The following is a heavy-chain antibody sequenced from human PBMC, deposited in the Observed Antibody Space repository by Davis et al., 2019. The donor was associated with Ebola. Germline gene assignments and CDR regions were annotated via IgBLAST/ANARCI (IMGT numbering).Heavy chain of an antibody. D-gene: IGHD3-22*01. CDR1: GFTFSSYW. Sequence: HTGGSLRLSCAASGFTFSSYWMHWVRQAPGKGLVYVSRIKGDGSSTTYADSVKGRFTISRDNAKNTLFLQMNSLRAEDTAVYYCARDPMPYYYDTSGAADLWGQGTMVTVSS. V-gene: IGHV3-74*01. CDR2: IKGDGSST. CDR3: ARDPMPYYYDTSGAADL. J-gene: IGHJ3*01.